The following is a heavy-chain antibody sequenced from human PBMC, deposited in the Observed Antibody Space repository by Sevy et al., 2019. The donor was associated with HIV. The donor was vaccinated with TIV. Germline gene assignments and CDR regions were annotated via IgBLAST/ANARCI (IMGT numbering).Heavy chain of an antibody. D-gene: IGHD3-10*01. J-gene: IGHJ4*02. V-gene: IGHV4-38-2*01. CDR2: IYHSGST. Sequence: SETLSLTCAVSGYSISSGYYWGWIRQPPGKGLEWIGSIYHSGSTYYNPSLKSRVTISVDTSKNQFSLKLSSVTAADTAVYYCARVYYYGSGSPNYYFDYWCQGTLVTVSS. CDR3: ARVYYYGSGSPNYYFDY. CDR1: GYSISSGYY.